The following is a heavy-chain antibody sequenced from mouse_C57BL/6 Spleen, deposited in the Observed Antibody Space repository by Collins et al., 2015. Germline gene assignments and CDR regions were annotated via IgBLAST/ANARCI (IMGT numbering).Heavy chain of an antibody. D-gene: IGHD1-1*02. CDR2: IDPETGGT. V-gene: IGHV1-15*01. J-gene: IGHJ2*01. Sequence: QVQLQQSGAELVRPGASVTLSCKTSGYTFTDYEVHWVKQTPVHGLEWIGAIDPETGGTAYNQKFKGKAILTADKSSNTAYMQLSSLTSEDSAVYYCARSNLLWNYFDYWGQGTTLTVSS. CDR3: ARSNLLWNYFDY. CDR1: GYTFTDYE.